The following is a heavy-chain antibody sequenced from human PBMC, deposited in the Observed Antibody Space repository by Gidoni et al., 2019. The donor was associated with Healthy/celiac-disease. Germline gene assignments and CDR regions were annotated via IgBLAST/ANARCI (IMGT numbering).Heavy chain of an antibody. D-gene: IGHD3-10*01. CDR1: GFTVRSNY. V-gene: IGHV3-53*01. CDR2: IYSGGST. Sequence: EVQLVESGGGLIQPGGSLRLSCAASGFTVRSNYMSWVRQAPGKGLEWVSVIYSGGSTYYADSVKGRFTISRDNSKNTLYLQMNSLRAEDTAVYYCARASRGYYYGSGSYIYFDYWGQGTLVTVSS. CDR3: ARASRGYYYGSGSYIYFDY. J-gene: IGHJ4*02.